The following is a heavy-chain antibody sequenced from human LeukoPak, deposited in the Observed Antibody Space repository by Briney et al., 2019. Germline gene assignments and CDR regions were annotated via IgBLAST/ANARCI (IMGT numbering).Heavy chain of an antibody. CDR3: ARGQKSWGYWFDP. J-gene: IGHJ5*02. CDR1: GYTFASYG. D-gene: IGHD7-27*01. CDR2: MNPTSTNT. Sequence: ASVKVSCKASGYTFASYGINWLRQATGQGLEWMGWMNPTSTNTGYAQKFQGRVTMTRNTSISTAYMEVSNLTSEDTAVYYCARGQKSWGYWFDPWGQGTLVVVSS. V-gene: IGHV1-8*01.